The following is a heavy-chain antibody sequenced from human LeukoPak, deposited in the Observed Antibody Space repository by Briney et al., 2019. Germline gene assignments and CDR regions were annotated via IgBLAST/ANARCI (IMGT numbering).Heavy chain of an antibody. V-gene: IGHV1-2*02. CDR2: INPNSGGT. Sequence: ASAKVSCKASGYTFTGYYMHWVRQAPGQGLEWMGWINPNSGGTNYAQKFQGRVTMTRDTSISTAYMELSRLRSDDTAVYYCARESCSSTSCYKHFDYWGQGTLVTVSS. J-gene: IGHJ4*02. CDR3: ARESCSSTSCYKHFDY. D-gene: IGHD2-2*01. CDR1: GYTFTGYY.